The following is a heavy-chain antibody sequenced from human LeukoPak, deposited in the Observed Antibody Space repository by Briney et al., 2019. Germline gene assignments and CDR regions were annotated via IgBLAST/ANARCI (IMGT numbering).Heavy chain of an antibody. CDR2: ISYDGSNK. J-gene: IGHJ4*02. CDR3: AGSSRGGYYDILPMLDS. Sequence: GGSLRLSCAASGFTFSSYGMHWVRQAPGKGLEWVAVISYDGSNKYYADSVKGRFTISRDNSKNTLYLQMNSLRAEDTAVYYCAGSSRGGYYDILPMLDSWGQGTLVTVSS. D-gene: IGHD3-9*01. V-gene: IGHV3-30*03. CDR1: GFTFSSYG.